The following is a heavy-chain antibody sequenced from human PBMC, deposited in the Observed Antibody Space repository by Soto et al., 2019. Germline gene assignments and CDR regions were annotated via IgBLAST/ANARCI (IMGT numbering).Heavy chain of an antibody. CDR2: IYYTGRT. J-gene: IGHJ4*02. Sequence: QVQLQESGPGLVKPSETLSLTCTVSGGSISSYYWSWIRQSPERGLEWIGYIYYTGRTNYNPSLLGRVTISVDTSKNQFSLRLNSVTAADTAVYYCAREVGGETPYFDYWGQGTLVTVSS. CDR1: GGSISSYY. D-gene: IGHD3-10*01. CDR3: AREVGGETPYFDY. V-gene: IGHV4-59*01.